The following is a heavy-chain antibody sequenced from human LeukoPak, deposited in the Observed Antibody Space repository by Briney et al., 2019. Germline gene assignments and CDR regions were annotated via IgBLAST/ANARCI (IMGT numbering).Heavy chain of an antibody. J-gene: IGHJ6*03. CDR1: GGSISSYY. V-gene: IGHV4-59*01. D-gene: IGHD2-2*01. Sequence: SETLSLTCTVSGGSISSYYWSWIRQPPGKGLEWIGYIYYSGSTNYNPSLKSRVTISLHTSKNQFSLKLSSVTAADTAVYYCARADRGYCSSTSCSYYMDVWGKGTTVAVSS. CDR3: ARADRGYCSSTSCSYYMDV. CDR2: IYYSGST.